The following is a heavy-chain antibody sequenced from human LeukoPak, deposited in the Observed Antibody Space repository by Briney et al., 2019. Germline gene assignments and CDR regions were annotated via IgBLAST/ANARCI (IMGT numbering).Heavy chain of an antibody. CDR3: AKGNYCSGGSCRWGYFDY. J-gene: IGHJ4*02. D-gene: IGHD2-15*01. CDR1: GFTFSSYA. Sequence: GGSLRLSCAASGFTFSSYAMSWVRQAPGKGLEWVSAISGSGGSTYYADSVKGRFTISRDNSKNTLYLQMNSLRAEGTAVYYCAKGNYCSGGSCRWGYFDYWGQGTLVTVSS. V-gene: IGHV3-23*01. CDR2: ISGSGGST.